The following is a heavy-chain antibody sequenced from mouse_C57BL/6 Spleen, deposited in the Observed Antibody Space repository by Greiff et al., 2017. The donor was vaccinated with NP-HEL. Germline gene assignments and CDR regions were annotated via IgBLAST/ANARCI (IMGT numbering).Heavy chain of an antibody. Sequence: QVQLKESGPELVKPGASVKISCKASGYSFTSYYIHWVKQRPGQGLEWIGWIYPGSGNTKYNEKFKGKATLTADTSSSTAYMQLSSLTSEDSAVYYCARGQLRLGFDYWGQGTTRTVSS. CDR3: ARGQLRLGFDY. V-gene: IGHV1-66*01. CDR1: GYSFTSYY. J-gene: IGHJ2*01. D-gene: IGHD3-2*02. CDR2: IYPGSGNT.